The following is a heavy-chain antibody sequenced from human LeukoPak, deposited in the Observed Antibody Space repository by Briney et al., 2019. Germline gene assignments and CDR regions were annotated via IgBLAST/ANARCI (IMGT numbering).Heavy chain of an antibody. CDR1: GYTFTSYG. Sequence: ASVKVSCKASGYTFTSYGISWVRQAPGQGLEWMGWLSAYNGNTNYAQKLQGRVTMTTDTSTSTAYMELRSLRSDDTAVYYRAKADDYGLRALDFDYWGQGTLVTVPS. D-gene: IGHD4-17*01. CDR2: LSAYNGNT. CDR3: AKADDYGLRALDFDY. V-gene: IGHV1-18*01. J-gene: IGHJ4*02.